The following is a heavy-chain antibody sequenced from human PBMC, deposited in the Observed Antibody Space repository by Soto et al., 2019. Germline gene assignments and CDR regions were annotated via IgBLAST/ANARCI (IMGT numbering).Heavy chain of an antibody. D-gene: IGHD3-22*01. CDR1: GFTFSSFA. V-gene: IGHV3-23*01. CDR3: AKGHTSWGYRDYHYGMDV. Sequence: GWSLRLSCAASGFTFSSFAMSWVRLAPGKGVEWVSGMSTSGVSTYYADSVKGRFTISRDNSKNTLSLQMNSLRVEDTAVYYCAKGHTSWGYRDYHYGMDVWGQGTTVTVSS. J-gene: IGHJ6*02. CDR2: MSTSGVST.